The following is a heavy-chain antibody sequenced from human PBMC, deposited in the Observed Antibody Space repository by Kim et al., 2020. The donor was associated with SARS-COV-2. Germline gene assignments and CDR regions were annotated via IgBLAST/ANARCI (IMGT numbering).Heavy chain of an antibody. J-gene: IGHJ5*02. CDR3: ARGHGYSGYDYVMGWFDP. CDR2: INHSGST. CDR1: GGSFSGYY. D-gene: IGHD5-12*01. V-gene: IGHV4-34*01. Sequence: SETLSLTCAVYGGSFSGYYWSWIRQPPGKGLEWIGEINHSGSTNYNPSLKSRVTISVDTSKNQFSLKLSSVTAADTAVYYCARGHGYSGYDYVMGWFDPWGQGTLVTVSS.